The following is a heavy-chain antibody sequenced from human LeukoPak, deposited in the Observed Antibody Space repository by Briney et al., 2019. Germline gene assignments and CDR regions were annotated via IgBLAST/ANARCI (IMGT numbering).Heavy chain of an antibody. CDR1: GFTFSIYW. CDR3: ARGKDDYGDYVLNYYFDY. V-gene: IGHV3-23*01. CDR2: ISGSGSRT. D-gene: IGHD4-17*01. Sequence: GGSLRLSCAASGFTFSIYWMTWVRQAPGKGLEWVSSISGSGSRTYYADSVKGRFTISRDNSKNTLYLQMNSLRAEDTAVYYCARGKDDYGDYVLNYYFDYWGQGTLVTVSS. J-gene: IGHJ4*02.